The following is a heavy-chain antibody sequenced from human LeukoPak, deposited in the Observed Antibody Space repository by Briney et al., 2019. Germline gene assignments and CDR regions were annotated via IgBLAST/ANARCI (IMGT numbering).Heavy chain of an antibody. Sequence: ASVKVSCKASGYTFTSYGISWVRQAPGQGLEWMGWISAYNGNTNYAQKLQGRVTMTTDTPTSTAYMELRSLRSDDTAVYYCARNHPRYCSGGSCYSGYYFDYWGQGTLVTVSS. D-gene: IGHD2-15*01. CDR1: GYTFTSYG. J-gene: IGHJ4*02. CDR2: ISAYNGNT. V-gene: IGHV1-18*01. CDR3: ARNHPRYCSGGSCYSGYYFDY.